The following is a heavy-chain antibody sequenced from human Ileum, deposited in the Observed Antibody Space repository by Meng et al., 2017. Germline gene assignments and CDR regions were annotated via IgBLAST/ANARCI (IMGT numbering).Heavy chain of an antibody. D-gene: IGHD1-26*01. CDR3: ARVRLGPPVLKYFDN. J-gene: IGHJ4*02. CDR1: GFTFSDHY. CDR2: IKNKANSYSI. Sequence: GESLKISCAGSGFTFSDHYLDWVRQAPGKGLEWVGRIKNKANSYSIDYAASVKGRFTISRDDSENSLYLQMNGLKTEDTAVYYCARVRLGPPVLKYFDNWGQGTLVTVSS. V-gene: IGHV3-72*01.